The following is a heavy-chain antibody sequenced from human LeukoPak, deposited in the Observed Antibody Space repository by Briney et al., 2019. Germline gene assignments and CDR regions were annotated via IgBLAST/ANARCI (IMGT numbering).Heavy chain of an antibody. Sequence: GGSLRLSCAASGFTFSSYAVSWVRQAPGKGLEWVSAISGSGGSTYYADSVKGRFTNSRDNSKNTLYLQMNSLRAEDTAVYYCVRLGELYRFDYWGQGTLVTVSS. V-gene: IGHV3-23*01. CDR2: ISGSGGST. J-gene: IGHJ4*02. CDR1: GFTFSSYA. CDR3: VRLGELYRFDY. D-gene: IGHD3-16*01.